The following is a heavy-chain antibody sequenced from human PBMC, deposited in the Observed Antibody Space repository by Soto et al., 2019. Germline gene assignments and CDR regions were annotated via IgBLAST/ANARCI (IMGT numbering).Heavy chain of an antibody. CDR3: AKDRYSGTYPTDFDY. V-gene: IGHV3-30*18. J-gene: IGHJ4*02. CDR1: GFTFSSYG. Sequence: RLSCAGSGFTFSSYGIHWVRQAPGKGLEWVALISYDGGNEKYTESVKDRFTISRDDSHNVAYLQMSSLRTEDTAMYYCAKDRYSGTYPTDFDYWGQGXLVTVYS. D-gene: IGHD1-26*01. CDR2: ISYDGGNE.